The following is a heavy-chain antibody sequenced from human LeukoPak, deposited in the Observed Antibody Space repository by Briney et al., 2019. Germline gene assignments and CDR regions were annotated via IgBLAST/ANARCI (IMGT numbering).Heavy chain of an antibody. J-gene: IGHJ4*02. CDR1: GFTFRTHW. Sequence: GGSLRLSCGASGFTFRTHWMAWVRQAPGKGLQWVDPIKEDGTEKYYLDSARGRFTIAKDDTKNSLSLQMTSPRVDDTARYYCVRGGWELDFWGQGAPVTVSS. CDR3: VRGGWELDF. D-gene: IGHD1-26*01. V-gene: IGHV3-7*01. CDR2: IKEDGTEK.